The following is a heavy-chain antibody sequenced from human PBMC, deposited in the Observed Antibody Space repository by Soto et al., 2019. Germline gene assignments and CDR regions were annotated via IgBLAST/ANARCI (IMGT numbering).Heavy chain of an antibody. J-gene: IGHJ4*02. D-gene: IGHD4-17*01. V-gene: IGHV1-69*01. CDR2: IIPIFGTA. CDR1: GGTFSSYA. Sequence: QVQLVQSGAEVKKPGSSVKVSCKASGGTFSSYAISWVRQAPGQGLEWMGGIIPIFGTANYAQKFQGRVTGTADESTSTGYMELSSLRSEDTGVYYCARGDYGGNAGGDFDYWGQGTLITVSS. CDR3: ARGDYGGNAGGDFDY.